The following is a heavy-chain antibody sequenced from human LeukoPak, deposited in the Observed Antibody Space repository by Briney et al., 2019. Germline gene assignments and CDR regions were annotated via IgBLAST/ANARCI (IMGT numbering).Heavy chain of an antibody. J-gene: IGHJ5*02. D-gene: IGHD3-3*01. CDR1: GGSISSGDYY. V-gene: IGHV4-30-4*01. Sequence: SETPSLTCTVSGGSISSGDYYWSWIRQPPGKGLEWIGYIYYSGSTYYNPSLKSRVTISVDTSKNQFSLKLSSVTAADTAVYYCARVSGGFWSGYSNWFDPWGQGTLVTVSS. CDR2: IYYSGST. CDR3: ARVSGGFWSGYSNWFDP.